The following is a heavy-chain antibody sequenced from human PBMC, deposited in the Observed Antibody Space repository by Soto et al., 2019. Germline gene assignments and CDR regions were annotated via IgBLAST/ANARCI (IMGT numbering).Heavy chain of an antibody. J-gene: IGHJ1*01. CDR2: INPNSGGT. CDR1: GYTFTGYY. V-gene: IGHV1-2*02. CDR3: ARGALPNSNYIGY. D-gene: IGHD1-7*01. Sequence: ASVKVSCKASGYTFTGYYMHWVRQAPGQGLEWMGWINPNSGGTNYAQKFQGRVTMTRDTSISTAYMELSSLRSEDTAVYYCARGALPNSNYIGYWGQGTLVTVSS.